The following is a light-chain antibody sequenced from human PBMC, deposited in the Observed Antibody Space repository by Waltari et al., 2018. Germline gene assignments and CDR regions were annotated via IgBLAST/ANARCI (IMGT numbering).Light chain of an antibody. CDR1: QSLVQSDGSVF. V-gene: IGKV2-30*02. J-gene: IGKJ2*01. Sequence: DVVMTQSPLSLAVTLGQPASISCWSSQSLVQSDGSVFLNWFHQRPGQSPRRPIYKISNRESGVPDRFSGSGSGTDFTLKISRVEADDVGIYYCLQSSQWPYAFGQGTKLEIK. CDR3: LQSSQWPYA. CDR2: KIS.